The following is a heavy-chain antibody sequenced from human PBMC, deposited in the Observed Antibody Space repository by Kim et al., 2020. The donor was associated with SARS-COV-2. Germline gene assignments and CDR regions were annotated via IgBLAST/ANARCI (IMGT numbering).Heavy chain of an antibody. Sequence: ASVKVSCKASGYTFTSYAMHWVRQAPGQRLEWMGWINAGNGNTKYSQKFQGRVTITRDTSASTAYMELSSLRSEDTAVYYCARAGSIIAARPNTYYEYVWGSSFDYWGQGTLVTVSS. D-gene: IGHD3-16*01. CDR2: INAGNGNT. J-gene: IGHJ4*02. CDR1: GYTFTSYA. CDR3: ARAGSIIAARPNTYYEYVWGSSFDY. V-gene: IGHV1-3*01.